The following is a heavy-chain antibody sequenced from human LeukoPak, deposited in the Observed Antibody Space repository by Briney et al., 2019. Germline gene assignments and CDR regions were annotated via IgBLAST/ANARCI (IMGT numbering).Heavy chain of an antibody. D-gene: IGHD3-16*01. CDR3: AKDDVGELNLIDC. CDR2: ISSSASTI. J-gene: IGHJ4*02. CDR1: GFTFRSYE. V-gene: IGHV3-48*03. Sequence: GGSLRLSCAASGFTFRSYEMNWVRQAPGKGLEWVSYISSSASTIYYADSVKGRFAISRDNSKNTLYLHMNSLRVEDTAVYFCAKDDVGELNLIDCWGRGTLVTVSS.